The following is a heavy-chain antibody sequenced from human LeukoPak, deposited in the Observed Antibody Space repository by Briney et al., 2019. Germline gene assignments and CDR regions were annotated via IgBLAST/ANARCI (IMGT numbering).Heavy chain of an antibody. CDR1: GYSFTSYW. CDR2: IYPGDSDT. D-gene: IGHD3-3*01. V-gene: IGHV5-51*01. Sequence: RGGSLQISCKGSGYSFTSYWIGWVRQVTGKGLEWMGIIYPGDSDTRYSPSFQGQVTISADKSISTPYLQWSSLKASHTPMYYCARRWEITIFDRFAAFDIWVQGTIVTVSS. J-gene: IGHJ3*02. CDR3: ARRWEITIFDRFAAFDI.